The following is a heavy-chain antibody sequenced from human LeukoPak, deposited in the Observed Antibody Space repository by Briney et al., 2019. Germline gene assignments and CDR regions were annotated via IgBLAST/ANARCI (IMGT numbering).Heavy chain of an antibody. J-gene: IGHJ4*02. CDR3: AREGRYDYFDY. V-gene: IGHV4-59*01. Sequence: SETLSLTCTVSGGSISSYYWSWIRQPPGKGLEWIGYIYYSGSTNYNPSLKSRVTIPVDTSKNQSSLTLSSVTAADTAVYYCAREGRYDYFDYWGQGTLVTVSS. D-gene: IGHD1-14*01. CDR2: IYYSGST. CDR1: GGSISSYY.